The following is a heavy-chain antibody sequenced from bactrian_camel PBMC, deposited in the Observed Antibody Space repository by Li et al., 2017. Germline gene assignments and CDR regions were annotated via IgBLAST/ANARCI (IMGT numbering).Heavy chain of an antibody. D-gene: IGHD6*01. CDR3: AAVRYGGSWYPLCRARSADFGY. CDR2: IDDDSSTT. J-gene: IGHJ6*01. CDR1: SYTFSNYG. V-gene: IGHV3S40*01. Sequence: VQLVESGGGLAQPGGSLRLSCVALSYTFSNYGMIWVRQAPGKGLEYVSAIDDDSSTTRYADSVRDRFTISRDNAKDTLYLQMNSLKPEDTAMYYCAAVRYGGSWYPLCRARSADFGYWGQGTQVTVS.